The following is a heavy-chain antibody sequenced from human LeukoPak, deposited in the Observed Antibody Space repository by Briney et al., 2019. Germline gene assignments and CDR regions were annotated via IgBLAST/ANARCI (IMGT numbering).Heavy chain of an antibody. V-gene: IGHV1-69*04. CDR2: IIPIFGVA. D-gene: IGHD4-23*01. J-gene: IGHJ4*02. Sequence: ASVKVSCKASGGTFSSYAISWVRQAPGQGLEWMGMIIPIFGVANYAQKFQGRVTITADKSTSTAYMELSSLRSEDTAVYYCARDYGGNSELTFDYWGQGTLVTVSS. CDR3: ARDYGGNSELTFDY. CDR1: GGTFSSYA.